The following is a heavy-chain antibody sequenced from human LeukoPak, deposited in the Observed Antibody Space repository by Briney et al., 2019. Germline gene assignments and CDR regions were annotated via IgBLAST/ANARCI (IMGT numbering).Heavy chain of an antibody. V-gene: IGHV1-18*01. J-gene: IGHJ5*02. Sequence: ASVKVSCKASGYTFTSNGISWVRQAPGQGLEWMGWISAYNGHTNYAQKFQGRVTMTRDMSTSTVYMELSSLRSEDTAVYYCARGGGEGATIWPWFDPWGQGTLVTVSS. CDR2: ISAYNGHT. D-gene: IGHD1-26*01. CDR1: GYTFTSNG. CDR3: ARGGGEGATIWPWFDP.